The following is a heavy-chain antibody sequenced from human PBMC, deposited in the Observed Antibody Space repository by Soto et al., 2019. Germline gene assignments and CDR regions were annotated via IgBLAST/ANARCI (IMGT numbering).Heavy chain of an antibody. Sequence: SETLSLTCTVSGVSMSSYYWIWIRQPPGKGLEWIGYIYYSGSTNYNPSLKSRVTISVDTSKNQFSLKLNSVTAADTAVYYCARRWGGALDYWGQGTLVTVSS. CDR1: GVSMSSYY. CDR2: IYYSGST. V-gene: IGHV4-59*08. J-gene: IGHJ4*02. CDR3: ARRWGGALDY. D-gene: IGHD3-16*01.